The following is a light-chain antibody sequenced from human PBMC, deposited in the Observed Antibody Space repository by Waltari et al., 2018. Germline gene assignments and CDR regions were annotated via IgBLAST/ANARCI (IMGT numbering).Light chain of an antibody. Sequence: EIVLTQSPDTLPLSPGERATLSCRASQSVRWFLAWYQQKPGQAPRLLFFHASIRATGIPDRFSVSGSGTDLSLTISRLEPEDFAVYYCPQYVTLPATFGQGTKLEIK. V-gene: IGKV3-20*01. J-gene: IGKJ1*01. CDR2: HAS. CDR3: PQYVTLPAT. CDR1: QSVRWF.